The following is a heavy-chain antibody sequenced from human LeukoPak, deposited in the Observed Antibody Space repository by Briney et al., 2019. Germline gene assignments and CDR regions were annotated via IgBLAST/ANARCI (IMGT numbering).Heavy chain of an antibody. CDR1: EYTFTSYY. J-gene: IGHJ4*02. V-gene: IGHV1-2*02. CDR3: ARASRPTVTIDPYYFDY. CDR2: IYPNSGGT. D-gene: IGHD4-17*01. Sequence: ASVKLSCKASEYTFTSYYTHWVRQAPGQGLEWMRWIYPNSGGTNYPQKFQGRVTMTRDTSISTAYMELSRLRSDDTAVYYCARASRPTVTIDPYYFDYWGWGTLVIVSS.